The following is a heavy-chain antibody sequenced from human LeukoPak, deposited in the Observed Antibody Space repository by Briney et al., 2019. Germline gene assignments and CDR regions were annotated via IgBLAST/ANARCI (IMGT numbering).Heavy chain of an antibody. J-gene: IGHJ6*02. CDR2: ISAYNGNT. Sequence: ASVKVSCKASGYTFTSYGISWVRQAPGQGLEWMGWISAYNGNTNYAQKLQGRVTMTTDTSTSTAYMELRSLRSDDTAVYYCARDQPDSSGFLYYYGMDVWGQGTTVTVSS. V-gene: IGHV1-18*01. D-gene: IGHD6-19*01. CDR3: ARDQPDSSGFLYYYGMDV. CDR1: GYTFTSYG.